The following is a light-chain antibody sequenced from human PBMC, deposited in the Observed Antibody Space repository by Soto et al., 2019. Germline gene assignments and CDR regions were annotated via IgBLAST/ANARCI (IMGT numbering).Light chain of an antibody. J-gene: IGLJ2*01. CDR1: SSNIGAVFD. V-gene: IGLV1-40*01. CDR2: RNR. Sequence: QSVLTQPPSVSGAPGQRVTISCTGSSSNIGAVFDVHWYQQLPGTVPKLLIYRNRNRPSGVSDRLSGSQSGSSASLAISGLHEADEAYHCCQSYRSSLGQMVFGGGTKLTVL. CDR3: QSYRSSLGQMV.